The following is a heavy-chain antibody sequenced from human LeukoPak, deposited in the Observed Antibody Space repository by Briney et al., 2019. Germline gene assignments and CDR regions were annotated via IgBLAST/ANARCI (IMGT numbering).Heavy chain of an antibody. Sequence: GGSLRLSCAASGFTLSSYAMSWVRQAPGKGLEWVSAISGSGGSTYYADSVKGRFTISRDNSKNTLYLQMNSLRAEDTAVYYCAKALGLGELSLEYWGQGTLVTVSS. CDR2: ISGSGGST. CDR3: AKALGLGELSLEY. CDR1: GFTLSSYA. V-gene: IGHV3-23*01. D-gene: IGHD3-16*02. J-gene: IGHJ4*02.